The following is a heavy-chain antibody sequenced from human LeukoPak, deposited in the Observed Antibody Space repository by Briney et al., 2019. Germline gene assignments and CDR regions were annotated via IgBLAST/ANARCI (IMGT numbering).Heavy chain of an antibody. D-gene: IGHD3-16*02. CDR1: GYTFTSYG. CDR3: ARDGAPNMITFGGVIANGIFDY. J-gene: IGHJ4*02. CDR2: ISAYNGNT. Sequence: ASVKVSCKASGYTFTSYGISWVRQAPGQGLEWMGWISAYNGNTNYAQKLQGRVTMTTDTSTSTAYMELRSLRSDDTAVYYCARDGAPNMITFGGVIANGIFDYWGQGTLVTVSS. V-gene: IGHV1-18*01.